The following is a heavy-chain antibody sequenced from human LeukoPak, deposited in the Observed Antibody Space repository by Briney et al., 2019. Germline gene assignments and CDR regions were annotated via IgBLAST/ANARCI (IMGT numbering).Heavy chain of an antibody. CDR1: GGSISSSSYY. D-gene: IGHD4-11*01. Sequence: SETLSLTCTVSGGSISSSSYYWGWIRHPPGRGLEWIGSIYYSGSTYYNPSLKSRVTISVDTSKNQFSLKLSSVTAADTAVYYCARVTTVTTVYFDYWGQGTLVTVSS. CDR3: ARVTTVTTVYFDY. CDR2: IYYSGST. V-gene: IGHV4-39*01. J-gene: IGHJ4*02.